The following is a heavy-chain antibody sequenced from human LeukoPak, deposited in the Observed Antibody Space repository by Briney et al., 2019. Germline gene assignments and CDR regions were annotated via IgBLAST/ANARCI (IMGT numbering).Heavy chain of an antibody. V-gene: IGHV3-23*01. J-gene: IGHJ4*02. Sequence: PGGSLRLPCAASGFTFSSYAMSWVRQDPGKGLEGVSAISGSGGSTYCADSVKGRFTISRDNSKNTLYLQMNSLRAEDTAVYYCVKASPYGGNSYWGQGALVSVSS. D-gene: IGHD4-23*01. CDR3: VKASPYGGNSY. CDR1: GFTFSSYA. CDR2: ISGSGGST.